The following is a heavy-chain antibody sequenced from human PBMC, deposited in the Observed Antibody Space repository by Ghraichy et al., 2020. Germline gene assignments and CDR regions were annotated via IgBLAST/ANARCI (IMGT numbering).Heavy chain of an antibody. CDR1: GGSISSSSYY. J-gene: IGHJ4*02. D-gene: IGHD3-22*01. CDR3: ARLTDPDYYDSSGYYFLVANDY. V-gene: IGHV4-39*01. CDR2: IYYSGST. Sequence: SETLSLTCTVSGGSISSSSYYWGWIRQPPGKGLEWIGSIYYSGSTYYNQSLKSRVTISVDTSKNQFSLKLSSVTAADTAVYYCARLTDPDYYDSSGYYFLVANDYWGQGTLVTVSS.